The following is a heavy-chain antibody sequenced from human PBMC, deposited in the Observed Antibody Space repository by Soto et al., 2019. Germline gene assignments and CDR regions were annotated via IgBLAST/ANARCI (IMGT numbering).Heavy chain of an antibody. D-gene: IGHD6-6*01. J-gene: IGHJ4*02. CDR3: AKAPQSSSSSLIDY. CDR2: ISGSGGST. V-gene: IGHV3-23*01. Sequence: SLRLSCAASGFTFSSYAMSWVRQAPGKGLEWVSAISGSGGSTYYADSVKGRFTISRDNSKNTLYLQMNSLRAEDTAVYYCAKAPQSSSSSLIDYWGQGTLVTVSS. CDR1: GFTFSSYA.